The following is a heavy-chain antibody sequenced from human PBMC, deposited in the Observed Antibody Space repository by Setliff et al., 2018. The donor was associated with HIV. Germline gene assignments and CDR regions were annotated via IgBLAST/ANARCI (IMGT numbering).Heavy chain of an antibody. CDR1: GGTLSSYA. CDR2: IIPIFGTA. V-gene: IGHV1-69*06. CDR3: ARNPQPTGTPDYYYYYYMDV. D-gene: IGHD1-1*01. J-gene: IGHJ6*03. Sequence: SVKVSCKASGGTLSSYAISWVRQAPGQGLEWMGRIIPIFGTANYAQKFQGRVTITADKSTSTAYMELSSLRSEDTAVYYCARNPQPTGTPDYYYYYYMDVWGKGTTVTVSS.